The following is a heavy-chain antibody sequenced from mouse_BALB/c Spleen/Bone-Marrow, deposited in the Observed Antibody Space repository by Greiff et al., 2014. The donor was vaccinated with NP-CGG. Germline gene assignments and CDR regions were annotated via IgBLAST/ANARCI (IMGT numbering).Heavy chain of an antibody. Sequence: VQLKESGPDLVKPSQSLSLTCTVTGYSITSYYSWHWIRQFPGNKLEWMGYIHYSGITVYNPSLKSRISITRDTSNNQFFLQLNSVTTEVTATYYCARFAGTPYTMDYWGQGTSVTVSS. CDR1: GYSITSYYS. CDR2: IHYSGIT. D-gene: IGHD4-1*01. CDR3: ARFAGTPYTMDY. J-gene: IGHJ4*01. V-gene: IGHV3-1*02.